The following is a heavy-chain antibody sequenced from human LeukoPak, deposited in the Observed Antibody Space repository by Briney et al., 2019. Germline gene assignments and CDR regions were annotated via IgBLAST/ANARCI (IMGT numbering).Heavy chain of an antibody. CDR1: GFTFSDYY. CDR2: ISSSSSYT. V-gene: IGHV3-11*06. Sequence: GGSLILSCAASGFTFSDYYMSWIRQAPGKGLEWVSYISSSSSYTNYADSVKGRFTISRDNAKNSLYLQMNSLRAEDTAVYYCARPDEQQLVRDAFDIWGQGTMVTVSS. CDR3: ARPDEQQLVRDAFDI. D-gene: IGHD6-13*01. J-gene: IGHJ3*02.